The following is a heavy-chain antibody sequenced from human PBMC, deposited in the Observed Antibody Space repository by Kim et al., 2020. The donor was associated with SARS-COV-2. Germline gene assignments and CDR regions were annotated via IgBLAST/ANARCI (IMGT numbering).Heavy chain of an antibody. J-gene: IGHJ4*02. CDR1: GFTFSDYY. Sequence: GGSLRLSCAASGFTFSDYYMSWIRQAPEKGLEWVSYISNIGHISYYTDSVKGRSTISRDNARNSLYLQLNSLGAEDTAVYYCARGLGNYGTGSYYPVDFWGQGTLVTVSS. D-gene: IGHD3-10*01. V-gene: IGHV3-11*01. CDR2: ISNIGHIS. CDR3: ARGLGNYGTGSYYPVDF.